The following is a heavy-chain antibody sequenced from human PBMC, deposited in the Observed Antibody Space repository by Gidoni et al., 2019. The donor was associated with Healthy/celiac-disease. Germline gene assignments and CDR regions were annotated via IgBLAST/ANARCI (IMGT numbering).Heavy chain of an antibody. CDR3: ARDFCSSTSCYIAAGRAFDI. Sequence: EVQLVESGGGLAKPGGSLRLSCAASGSTFSSYSTNWVRQAPGKGLEWVSSISSSSSYIYYADSVKGRFTISRDNAKNSLYLQMNSLRAEDTAVYYCARDFCSSTSCYIAAGRAFDIWGQGTMVTVSS. D-gene: IGHD2-2*02. V-gene: IGHV3-21*01. CDR2: ISSSSSYI. CDR1: GSTFSSYS. J-gene: IGHJ3*02.